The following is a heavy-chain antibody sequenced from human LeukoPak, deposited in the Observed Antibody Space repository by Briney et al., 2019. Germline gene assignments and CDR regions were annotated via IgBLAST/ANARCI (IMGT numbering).Heavy chain of an antibody. CDR2: ISSSSSYI. D-gene: IGHD3-22*01. CDR1: GFTFSSYS. V-gene: IGHV3-21*01. CDR3: ARGDYYDPTPHDY. Sequence: GGSLRLSCAASGFTFSSYSMNWVRQAPGKGLEWVSSISSSSSYIYYADSVKGRLTISRDNAKNSLYLQMNSLRAEDTAVYYCARGDYYDPTPHDYWGQGTLVTVSS. J-gene: IGHJ4*02.